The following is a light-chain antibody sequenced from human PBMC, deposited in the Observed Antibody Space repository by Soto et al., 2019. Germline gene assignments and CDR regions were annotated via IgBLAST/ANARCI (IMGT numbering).Light chain of an antibody. CDR1: QSVSSN. Sequence: EIVMTQSPATLSVSPRERATLSCRASQSVSSNLAWYQQKPGQAPRLLIYGASTRATGIPARFSGSGSGTEFTLTISSLQSEDFAVYYCQQYANWPLTFGGGTKVDIK. J-gene: IGKJ4*01. CDR3: QQYANWPLT. V-gene: IGKV3-15*01. CDR2: GAS.